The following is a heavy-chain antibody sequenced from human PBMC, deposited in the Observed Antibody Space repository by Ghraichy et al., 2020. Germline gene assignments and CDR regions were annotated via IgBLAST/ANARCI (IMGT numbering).Heavy chain of an antibody. CDR1: GFTFSSYS. J-gene: IGHJ4*02. V-gene: IGHV3-48*02. CDR3: ASGWYKYFDY. CDR2: ISSNSITI. Sequence: SCAASGFTFSSYSMNWVRQAPGKGLEWVSYISSNSITIYYADSVKGRFTISRDNAKNSLYLQMNSLRDEDTAVYYCASGWYKYFDYWGQGTLVTVSS. D-gene: IGHD1-1*01.